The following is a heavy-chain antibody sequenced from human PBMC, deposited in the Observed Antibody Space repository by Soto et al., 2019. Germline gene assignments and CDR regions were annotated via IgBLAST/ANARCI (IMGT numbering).Heavy chain of an antibody. CDR2: ISYDGSKE. CDR1: PFTFRSYS. J-gene: IGHJ4*02. Sequence: QEQMVQSGGGVVQPGRSLRLSCAASPFTFRSYSMHWLRQAPGKGLAWVTSISYDGSKESYADSVKGRFAVSRDNSKNTLYLQMNSPSPEDTDVYYCARYCNVGACYSASLDYWGQGTQVTVSS. D-gene: IGHD2-15*01. CDR3: ARYCNVGACYSASLDY. V-gene: IGHV3-30*09.